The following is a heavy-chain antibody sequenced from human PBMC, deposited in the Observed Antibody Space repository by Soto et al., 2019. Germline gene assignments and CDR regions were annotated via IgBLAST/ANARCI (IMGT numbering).Heavy chain of an antibody. CDR1: GGTFSSYA. J-gene: IGHJ3*02. CDR3: ARGDYYDSSVPAFDI. D-gene: IGHD3-22*01. V-gene: IGHV1-69*13. Sequence: GASVKVSCKASGGTFSSYAISCVRQAPGQGLEWMGGIIPIFGTANYAQKFQGRVTITADESTSTAYMELSSLRSEDTAVYYCARGDYYDSSVPAFDIWGQGTMVTVSS. CDR2: IIPIFGTA.